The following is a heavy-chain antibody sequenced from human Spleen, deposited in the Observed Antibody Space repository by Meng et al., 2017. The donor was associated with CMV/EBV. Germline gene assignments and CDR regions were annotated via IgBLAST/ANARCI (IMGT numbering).Heavy chain of an antibody. CDR1: GGSFSGYY. Sequence: LSLTCAVYGGSFSGYYWSWIRQPPGKGLEWIGEINHSGSTNYNPSLKGRVTISVDTSKNQFSLKLSSVTAADTAVYYCARGSNWFDPWGQGTLVTVSS. J-gene: IGHJ5*02. CDR3: ARGSNWFDP. CDR2: INHSGST. V-gene: IGHV4-34*01.